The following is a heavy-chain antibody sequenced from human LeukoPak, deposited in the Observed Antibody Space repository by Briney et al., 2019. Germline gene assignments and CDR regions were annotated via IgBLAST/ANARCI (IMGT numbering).Heavy chain of an antibody. CDR1: GFTFSSYA. Sequence: GGSPRLSCAASGFTFSSYAMHWVRQAPGKGLEWVAVISYDGSNKYYADSVKGRFTISRDNSKNTLYLQMNSLRAEDTAVYYCARAVYLGGYMDVWGKGTTVTVSS. CDR3: ARAVYLGGYMDV. D-gene: IGHD3-16*01. CDR2: ISYDGSNK. V-gene: IGHV3-30*04. J-gene: IGHJ6*03.